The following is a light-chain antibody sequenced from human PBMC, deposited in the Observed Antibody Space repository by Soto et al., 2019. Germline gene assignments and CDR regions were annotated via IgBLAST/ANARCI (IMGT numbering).Light chain of an antibody. Sequence: DIQMTQSPSSLSASIGDRVTITCRASQGISDSLTWFQQRPGKAPKSLIYDASTLQSGVPSRFSGSGSRTEFTLTIAGLKPEYFGTYYCQQYNAHPFTFGPGIKVDIK. CDR3: QQYNAHPFT. CDR1: QGISDS. CDR2: DAS. V-gene: IGKV1-16*01. J-gene: IGKJ3*01.